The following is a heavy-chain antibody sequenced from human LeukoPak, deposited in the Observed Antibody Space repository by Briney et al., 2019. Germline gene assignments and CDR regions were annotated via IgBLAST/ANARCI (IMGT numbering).Heavy chain of an antibody. V-gene: IGHV4-28*01. Sequence: SDTLSLTCGVSGYSISSNNWWGWIRQPPGKGLEWIGYIHYSGSAYYNPSLKSRVTMSVDTSKNQFSLKLNSVTAVDTAVYYCASRMYGSSGRYFHHWGQGTLCTVSS. CDR2: IHYSGSA. D-gene: IGHD6-13*01. CDR1: GYSISSNNW. J-gene: IGHJ1*01. CDR3: ASRMYGSSGRYFHH.